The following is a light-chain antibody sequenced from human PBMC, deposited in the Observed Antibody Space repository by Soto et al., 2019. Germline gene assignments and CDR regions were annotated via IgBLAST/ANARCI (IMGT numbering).Light chain of an antibody. J-gene: IGKJ1*01. CDR3: QQYGSSLPWT. Sequence: EVVLTQSPGTLSLSPGERATLSCRASQSISSSYLAWYQQKPGQAPRLLIYGASSRAADIPDRFSGSGSGTDFTLTISRLEPEEFAVYYCQQYGSSLPWTFGQGTKVEIK. CDR1: QSISSSY. CDR2: GAS. V-gene: IGKV3-20*01.